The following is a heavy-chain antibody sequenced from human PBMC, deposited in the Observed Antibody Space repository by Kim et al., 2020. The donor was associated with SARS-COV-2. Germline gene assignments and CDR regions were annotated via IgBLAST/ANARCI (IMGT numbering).Heavy chain of an antibody. Sequence: GGSLRLSCAASGFTFSSYAMSWVRQAPGKGLEWVSAISGSGGSTYYADSVKGRFTISRDNSKNTLYLQMNSLRAEDTAVYYCAKAPTRILFSIGNWFDPWGQGTLVTVSS. CDR1: GFTFSSYA. V-gene: IGHV3-23*01. D-gene: IGHD2-15*01. CDR3: AKAPTRILFSIGNWFDP. J-gene: IGHJ5*02. CDR2: ISGSGGST.